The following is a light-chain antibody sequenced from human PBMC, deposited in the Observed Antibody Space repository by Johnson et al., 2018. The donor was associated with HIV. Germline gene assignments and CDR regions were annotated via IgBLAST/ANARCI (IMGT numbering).Light chain of an antibody. CDR3: GTWDTRLSGGRYV. V-gene: IGLV1-51*01. J-gene: IGLJ1*01. CDR2: DNN. CDR1: SSNIGNNY. Sequence: QSVLTQPPSVSAAPGQKVTISCSGSSSNIGNNYVSWYQQLPGTAPKLLIYDNNKRPSGIPDRISGSKSGTSATLGITGLQTGDEADYYCGTWDTRLSGGRYVFGTGTKVTVL.